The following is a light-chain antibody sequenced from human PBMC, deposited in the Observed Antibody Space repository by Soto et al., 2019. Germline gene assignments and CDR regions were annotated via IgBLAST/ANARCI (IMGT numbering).Light chain of an antibody. V-gene: IGKV1-39*01. Sequence: DIQMSQSPSSLSASVGDTVTITCRASQTISVYLDWYQQIPGKAPKLLIYTASTLQTVVPSRFSGSVSGTDFTLTIRSLQPEDFATYYCQQSFSTTQFSFGGGTPQLTFGGGTKVDIK. CDR1: QTISVY. J-gene: IGKJ4*01. CDR2: TAS. CDR3: QQSFSTTQFSFGGGTPQLT.